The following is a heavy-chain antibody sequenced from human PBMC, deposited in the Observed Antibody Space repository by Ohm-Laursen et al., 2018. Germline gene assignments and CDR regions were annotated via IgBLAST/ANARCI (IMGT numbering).Heavy chain of an antibody. CDR3: ARALHSGSYFGY. CDR2: INPRDGSA. J-gene: IGHJ4*02. D-gene: IGHD1-26*01. Sequence: ASVKVSCKASGYTFTSYYLHWVRQAPGQGLEWMGIINPRDGSATYAQKFQGRVIMTRDTSTTTVYLDLTSLRSEDTAVYYCARALHSGSYFGYWGQGTLVTVSS. V-gene: IGHV1-46*01. CDR1: GYTFTSYY.